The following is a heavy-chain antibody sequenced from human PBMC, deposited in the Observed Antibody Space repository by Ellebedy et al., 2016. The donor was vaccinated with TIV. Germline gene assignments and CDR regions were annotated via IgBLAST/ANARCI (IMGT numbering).Heavy chain of an antibody. CDR2: ISSSSSYI. D-gene: IGHD3-3*01. J-gene: IGHJ6*02. CDR1: GFTFSSYS. Sequence: GESLKISCAASGFTFSSYSMNWVRQAPGKGLEWVSSISSSSSYIYYADSVKGRFTISRDNAKNSLYLQMNSLRAEDTAVYYCARGSMTIFGVVIIDRYYYYGMDVWGQGTTVTVSS. V-gene: IGHV3-21*01. CDR3: ARGSMTIFGVVIIDRYYYYGMDV.